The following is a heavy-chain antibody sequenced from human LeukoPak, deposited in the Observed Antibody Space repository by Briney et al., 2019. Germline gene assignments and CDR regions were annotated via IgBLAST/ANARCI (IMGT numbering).Heavy chain of an antibody. CDR3: AKDNGLISGKYDFDC. V-gene: IGHV3-30*02. D-gene: IGHD1-26*01. CDR1: VLSFSIYA. Sequence: GGSLRLSCAPSVLSFSIYAIHWVRQAPDKGLEWVGFIWYDGSNNYHADSVKGRFTISRDNSKNTVHLQMNSLRAEDTAVYYCAKDNGLISGKYDFDCKGQGALVTVPS. J-gene: IGHJ4*02. CDR2: IWYDGSNN.